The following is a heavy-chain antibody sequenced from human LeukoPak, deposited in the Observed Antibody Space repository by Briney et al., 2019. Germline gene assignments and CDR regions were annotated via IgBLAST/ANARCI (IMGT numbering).Heavy chain of an antibody. Sequence: PSETLSLTCTVSGGSISSSYWSWIRQPPGKGLEWVGYIYTSGTTNYNPSLKSRVTISVDTSKNQFSLKLSSVTAADTAVYYCARHAFGLLNNWFGPWGQGTLVTVSS. J-gene: IGHJ5*02. CDR3: ARHAFGLLNNWFGP. CDR2: IYTSGTT. D-gene: IGHD3/OR15-3a*01. CDR1: GGSISSSY. V-gene: IGHV4-4*09.